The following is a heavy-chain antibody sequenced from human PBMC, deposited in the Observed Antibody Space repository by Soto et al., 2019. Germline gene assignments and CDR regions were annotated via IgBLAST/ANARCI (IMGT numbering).Heavy chain of an antibody. CDR2: IIPILGIA. CDR3: ARGLGMGTNYYFAY. D-gene: IGHD7-27*01. V-gene: IGHV1-69*02. CDR1: GGTFSSYT. Sequence: KVSCKASGGTFSSYTISWVRQAPGQGLEWMGRIIPILGIANYAQKFQGRVTITADKSTSTAYMELSSLRSEDTAVYYCARGLGMGTNYYFAYWGQGTLVTVSS. J-gene: IGHJ4*02.